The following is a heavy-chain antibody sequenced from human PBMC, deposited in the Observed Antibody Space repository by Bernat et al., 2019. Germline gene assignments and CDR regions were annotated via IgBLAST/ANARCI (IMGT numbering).Heavy chain of an antibody. CDR3: VRREWAQRDGYYYIDV. CDR1: GFIFSSYW. D-gene: IGHD6-25*01. CDR2: IRQGGIDK. V-gene: IGHV3-7*03. J-gene: IGHJ6*03. Sequence: EVQLVESGGGLVQPGGSLRLSCVASGFIFSSYWMTWVRQAPGKGLEWVANIRQGGIDKYYVDSVKGRFTISRDDAKNSLYLQMNSLRVEDTAVYYCVRREWAQRDGYYYIDVWGKGTTVTVSS.